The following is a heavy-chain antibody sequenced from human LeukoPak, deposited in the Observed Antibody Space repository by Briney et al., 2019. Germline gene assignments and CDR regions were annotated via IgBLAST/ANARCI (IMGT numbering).Heavy chain of an antibody. V-gene: IGHV4-4*07. CDR3: ARDKVGTSYFDF. CDR2: VYGSGST. D-gene: IGHD1-26*01. Sequence: SETLSLTCIVSGGSISGYYWSWIRQPAGKGLEWIGRVYGSGSTNYNPSPKSRLTVSLDTSKNQFSLRLSSVTAADTAIYYCARDKVGTSYFDFWGQGALVTVSS. J-gene: IGHJ4*02. CDR1: GGSISGYY.